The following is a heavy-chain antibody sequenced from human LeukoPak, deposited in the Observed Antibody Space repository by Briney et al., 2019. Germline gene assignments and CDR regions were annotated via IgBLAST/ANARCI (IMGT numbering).Heavy chain of an antibody. CDR2: INPSGGST. V-gene: IGHV1-46*01. CDR3: ARREVAAAGPYGMDV. D-gene: IGHD6-13*01. Sequence: ASVKVSRKASGYTFTSYYMHWVRQAPGQGLEWMGIINPSGGSTSYAQKFQGRVTMTRDTSTSTVYMELSSLRSEDTAVYYCARREVAAAGPYGMDVWGQGTTVTVSS. J-gene: IGHJ6*02. CDR1: GYTFTSYY.